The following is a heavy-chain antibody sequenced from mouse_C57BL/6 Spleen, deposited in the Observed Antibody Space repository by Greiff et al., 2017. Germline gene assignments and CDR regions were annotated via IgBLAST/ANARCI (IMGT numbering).Heavy chain of an antibody. CDR3: ARERNYYGSSRGFAY. Sequence: QVQLQQSDAELVKPGASVKISCKVSGYTFTDHTIHWMKQRPEQGLEWIGYIYPRDGSTKYNEKFKGKATLTADKSSSTAYMQLNSLTSEDSAVYFCARERNYYGSSRGFAYWGQGTLVTVSA. D-gene: IGHD1-1*01. V-gene: IGHV1-78*01. CDR2: IYPRDGST. J-gene: IGHJ3*01. CDR1: GYTFTDHT.